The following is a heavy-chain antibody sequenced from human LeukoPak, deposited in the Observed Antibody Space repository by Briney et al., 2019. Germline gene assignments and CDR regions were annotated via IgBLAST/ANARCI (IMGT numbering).Heavy chain of an antibody. V-gene: IGHV4-39*07. CDR2: IYYSGST. D-gene: IGHD3-22*01. CDR3: ARIAGYDRSGSWFYFDY. CDR1: GGSISGTSYY. J-gene: IGHJ4*02. Sequence: PSETLSLTCTVSGGSISGTSYYWGWIRQPPGKGLEWIGSIYYSGSTYYNPSLNSRVTISVDTSKNQFSLKLSSVTAADTAVYYCARIAGYDRSGSWFYFDYWGQGTLVTVSS.